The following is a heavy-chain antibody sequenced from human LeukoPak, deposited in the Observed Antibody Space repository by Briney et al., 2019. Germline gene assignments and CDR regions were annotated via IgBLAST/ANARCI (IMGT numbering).Heavy chain of an antibody. J-gene: IGHJ4*02. CDR1: GYTFTGYN. Sequence: GASVKVSCKASGYTFTGYNIHWVREAPGQGLEWLGWINPNSGGTNYAQKFQGRVTMTRDTSISTAYMELTRLRSDDTAVYYCARDRDNYGLYFFDYWSRGTLVTVSS. CDR2: INPNSGGT. CDR3: ARDRDNYGLYFFDY. D-gene: IGHD5-18*01. V-gene: IGHV1-2*02.